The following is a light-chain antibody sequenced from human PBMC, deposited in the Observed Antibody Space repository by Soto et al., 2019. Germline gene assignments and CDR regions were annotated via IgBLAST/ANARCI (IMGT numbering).Light chain of an antibody. Sequence: IVLTQSPGTLSLSPGERATLSCRASHSVSSDFLAWYQQKPGQAPRLLIYAASSRASGIPDRFSGSGSETDFTLTISRLEPEDFTVYYCQQYGSSPPITFGQGTRLEIK. J-gene: IGKJ5*01. CDR1: HSVSSDF. CDR3: QQYGSSPPIT. CDR2: AAS. V-gene: IGKV3-20*01.